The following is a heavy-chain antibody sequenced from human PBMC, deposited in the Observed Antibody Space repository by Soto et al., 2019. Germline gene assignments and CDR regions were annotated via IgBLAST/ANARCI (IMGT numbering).Heavy chain of an antibody. D-gene: IGHD6-25*01. V-gene: IGHV3-48*03. CDR2: ISTSGSAK. CDR1: GFTFSSYE. Sequence: PGGSLRLSCAASGFTFSSYEMNWVRRAPGKGLDWVSYISTSGSAKYYADSVKGRFTISRDNAKNSLYLQMNSLRAEDTAVYYCAGVSGYNDNWFDPWGQGTLVTVSS. J-gene: IGHJ5*02. CDR3: AGVSGYNDNWFDP.